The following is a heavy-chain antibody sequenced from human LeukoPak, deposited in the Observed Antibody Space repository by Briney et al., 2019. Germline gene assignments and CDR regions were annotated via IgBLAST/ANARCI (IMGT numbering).Heavy chain of an antibody. CDR3: ARSRTSTVTTAN. D-gene: IGHD4-17*01. J-gene: IGHJ4*02. Sequence: GGSLRLSCAASGFTFSSYSMNWVRQAPGKGLEWVSYISSSSSTIYYADSVKGRFTISRDNAKNSLYLQMNSLRAEDTAVYYCARSRTSTVTTANWGQGTLSPSPQ. CDR1: GFTFSSYS. CDR2: ISSSSSTI. V-gene: IGHV3-48*01.